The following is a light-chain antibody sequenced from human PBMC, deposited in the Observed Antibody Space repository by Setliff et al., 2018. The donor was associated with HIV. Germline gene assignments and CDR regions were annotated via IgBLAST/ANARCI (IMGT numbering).Light chain of an antibody. V-gene: IGLV1-40*01. Sequence: QSVLTQPPSVSGAPGQRVIISCTGSSSNIGAGYDVHWYQQLPGTAPKLLIYGNTNRPSGVPDRFSGSKSGTSASLAITGLQAEDESHYYCQSYDSSLSAYVFGAGTKVTVL. CDR1: SSNIGAGYD. J-gene: IGLJ1*01. CDR3: QSYDSSLSAYV. CDR2: GNT.